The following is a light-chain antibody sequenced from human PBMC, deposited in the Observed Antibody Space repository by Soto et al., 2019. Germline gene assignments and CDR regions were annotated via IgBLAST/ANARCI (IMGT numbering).Light chain of an antibody. CDR2: TND. V-gene: IGLV1-44*01. CDR1: NANIGVNI. J-gene: IGLJ3*02. CDR3: AAWYDSLNGWV. Sequence: QSVLTQPPSASEAPGQRVTISCSGSNANIGVNIVNWYQQLPGSAPKLLIYTNDQRPSGVPDRFSGSKSGTSASLAISGRQSDDEADYYCAAWYDSLNGWVFGGGTKLTVL.